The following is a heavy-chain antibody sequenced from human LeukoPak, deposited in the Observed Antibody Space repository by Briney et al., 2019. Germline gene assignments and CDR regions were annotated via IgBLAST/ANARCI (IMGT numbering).Heavy chain of an antibody. CDR1: GFTFSSYS. D-gene: IGHD3-3*02. Sequence: GGSLRLSCAASGFTFSSYSMNWVRQAPGKGLEWVSYISSSGSTIYYADSVKGRFTISRDNAKNSLYLQMNSLRAEDTAVYYCARVRRICDIWGQGTMVTVSS. J-gene: IGHJ3*02. CDR2: ISSSGSTI. CDR3: ARVRRICDI. V-gene: IGHV3-48*04.